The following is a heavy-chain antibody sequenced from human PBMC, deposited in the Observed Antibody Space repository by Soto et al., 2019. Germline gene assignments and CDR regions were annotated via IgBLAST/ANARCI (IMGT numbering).Heavy chain of an antibody. CDR2: IIPIFGTA. D-gene: IGHD3-22*01. Sequence: QVQLVQSGAEVKKPGSSVKVSCKASGGTFSSYAISWVRQAPGQGLEWMGEIIPIFGTANYAQKFQGRVKIPADXSXSXXYMELSSLRAEDTAVYYCARDRGPSSGYYPYWFDPWGQGTLVSVSS. CDR3: ARDRGPSSGYYPYWFDP. CDR1: GGTFSSYA. V-gene: IGHV1-69*12. J-gene: IGHJ5*02.